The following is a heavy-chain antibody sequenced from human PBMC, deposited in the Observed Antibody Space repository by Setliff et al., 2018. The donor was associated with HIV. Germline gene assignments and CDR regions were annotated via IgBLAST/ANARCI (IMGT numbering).Heavy chain of an antibody. CDR2: INAGNGNT. D-gene: IGHD6-13*01. Sequence: GASVKVSCKASGGTFSSHAISWVRQAPGQRLEWMGWINAGNGNTKYSQKFQGRVTITRDTSANTGYMELSSLRSEDAAVYYCARGIAAVGVGGFDYWSQGTLVTVS. J-gene: IGHJ4*02. CDR1: GGTFSSHA. V-gene: IGHV1-3*01. CDR3: ARGIAAVGVGGFDY.